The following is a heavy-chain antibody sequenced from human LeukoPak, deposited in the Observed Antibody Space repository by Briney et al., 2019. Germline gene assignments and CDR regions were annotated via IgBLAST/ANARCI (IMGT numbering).Heavy chain of an antibody. CDR3: ARGPGGYDYRNYYYGMDV. V-gene: IGHV3-66*01. D-gene: IGHD5-12*01. J-gene: IGHJ6*02. CDR2: IYSDGST. CDR1: GFTVSSNY. Sequence: PGGSLRLSCAASGFTVSSNYMSWVRQAPGKGLEWVSVIYSDGSTYYADSVKGRFTISRDNSKNTLYLQMNSLRAEDTAVYYCARGPGGYDYRNYYYGMDVWGQGTTVTVSS.